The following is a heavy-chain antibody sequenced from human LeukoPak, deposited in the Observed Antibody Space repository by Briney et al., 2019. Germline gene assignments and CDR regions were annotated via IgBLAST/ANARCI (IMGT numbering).Heavy chain of an antibody. CDR1: GGTFSSYA. D-gene: IGHD4-17*01. CDR2: IIPILGIA. CDR3: ARDRSTTVTNHGDDY. J-gene: IGHJ4*02. V-gene: IGHV1-69*04. Sequence: ASVKVSCKASGGTFSSYAISWVRQAPGQGLEWMGRIIPILGIASYAQKFQGRVTITADKSTSTAYMELSSLRSEDTAVYYCARDRSTTVTNHGDDYWGQGTLVTVSS.